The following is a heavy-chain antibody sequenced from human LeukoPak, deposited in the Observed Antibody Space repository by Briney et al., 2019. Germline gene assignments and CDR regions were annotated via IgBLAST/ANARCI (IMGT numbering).Heavy chain of an antibody. J-gene: IGHJ3*02. Sequence: GGSLRLSCTASGFTFSISAMSWVRQAPGGGLEWVSSIRSSSTSTYYADSVKGRFPISRDNSKNTLYLQMNSLRAEDTAVYYCAKSDSTSYNAFDIWGQGTMVTVSP. D-gene: IGHD2/OR15-2a*01. V-gene: IGHV3-23*01. CDR1: GFTFSISA. CDR2: IRSSSTST. CDR3: AKSDSTSYNAFDI.